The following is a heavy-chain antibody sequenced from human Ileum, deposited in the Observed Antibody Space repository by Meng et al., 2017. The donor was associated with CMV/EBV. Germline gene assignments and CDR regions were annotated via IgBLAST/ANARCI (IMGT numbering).Heavy chain of an antibody. D-gene: IGHD2-21*01. Sequence: QGQVSELGPGLVMPCQSRVRTVSRCGDSVSRDKSRWNWLRPPAGKGLEWIGKKHKNGNENYNASLKSRVTISIDTSKNQFSLTLTSVTAADTAVYYCAIYYGGVGGRGYWAQGTLVTVSS. CDR3: AIYYGGVGGRGY. J-gene: IGHJ4*02. CDR1: GDSVSRDKSR. CDR2: KHKNGNE. V-gene: IGHV4-61*02.